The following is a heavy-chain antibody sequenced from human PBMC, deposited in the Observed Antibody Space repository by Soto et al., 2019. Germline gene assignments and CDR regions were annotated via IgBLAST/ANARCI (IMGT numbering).Heavy chain of an antibody. CDR1: GGTFSRYA. J-gene: IGHJ6*02. CDR3: AREVPQFALGMDV. CDR2: IIPIFGTA. D-gene: IGHD3-10*01. V-gene: IGHV1-69*06. Sequence: AVKVSFKASGGTFSRYAISWVRQAPGQGLEWMGGIIPIFGTANYAQKFQGRVTITADKSTSTAYMELSSLRSEDTAVYYCAREVPQFALGMDVWGPGTTVTVSS.